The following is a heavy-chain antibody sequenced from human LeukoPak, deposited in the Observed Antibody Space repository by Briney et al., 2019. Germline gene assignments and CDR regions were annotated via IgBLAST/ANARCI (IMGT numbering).Heavy chain of an antibody. V-gene: IGHV3-23*01. CDR2: FSGYGGDA. CDR1: GFTFTNYA. Sequence: GGSLRLSCAASGFTFTNYALSWVRQAPGKGLEWVAGFSGYGGDAHYGDSVKGRFTISRDNSKNTLYLQMNSLRAEDTAVYYCAKEYYYESEGFDYWGQGTLVTVSS. D-gene: IGHD3-22*01. CDR3: AKEYYYESEGFDY. J-gene: IGHJ4*02.